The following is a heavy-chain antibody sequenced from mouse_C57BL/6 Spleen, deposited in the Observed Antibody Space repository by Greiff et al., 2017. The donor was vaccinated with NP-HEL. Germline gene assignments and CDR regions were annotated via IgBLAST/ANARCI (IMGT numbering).Heavy chain of an antibody. CDR2: IDPENGDT. Sequence: DVHLVESGAELVRPGASVKLSCTASGFNIKDDYMHWVKQRPEQGLEWIGWIDPENGDTEYASKFQGKATITADTSSNTAYLQLSSLTSEDTAVYYCTKITTEAYWGQGTLVTVSA. CDR1: GFNIKDDY. D-gene: IGHD1-1*01. J-gene: IGHJ3*01. CDR3: TKITTEAY. V-gene: IGHV14-4*01.